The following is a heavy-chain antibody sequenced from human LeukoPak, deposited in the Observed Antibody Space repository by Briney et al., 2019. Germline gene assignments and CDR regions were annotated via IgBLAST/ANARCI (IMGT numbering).Heavy chain of an antibody. CDR2: IYYSGST. J-gene: IGHJ4*02. Sequence: PSETLSLTCTVSGGSISSGDYYWSWIRQPPGKGLEWIGYIYYSGSTYYNPSLKSRVTISVDTSKNQFSLKLSSVTAADTAVCYCARERVVGAGVDYWGQGTLVTVSS. D-gene: IGHD1-26*01. V-gene: IGHV4-30-4*08. CDR1: GGSISSGDYY. CDR3: ARERVVGAGVDY.